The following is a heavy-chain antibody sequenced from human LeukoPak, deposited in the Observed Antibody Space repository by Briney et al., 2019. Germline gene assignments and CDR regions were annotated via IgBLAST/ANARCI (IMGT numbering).Heavy chain of an antibody. V-gene: IGHV4-4*07. CDR3: ARLYGCSSTSCYGPTYYMDV. CDR1: GGSISSYY. J-gene: IGHJ6*03. D-gene: IGHD2-2*01. CDR2: IYTSGST. Sequence: SETLSLTCTVSGGSISSYYWSWIRQPAGKGLEWIGRIYTSGSTNYNPSLKSRVTMSVDTSKNQFSLKLSSVTAADTAVYYCARLYGCSSTSCYGPTYYMDVWGKGTTVTVSS.